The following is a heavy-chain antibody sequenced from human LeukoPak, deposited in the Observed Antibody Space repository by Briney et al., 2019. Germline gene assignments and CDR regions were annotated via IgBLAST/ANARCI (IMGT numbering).Heavy chain of an antibody. CDR2: IIPIFGTA. CDR1: GGTFSSYA. CDR3: ARGGRAYCGGDCLYDAFDI. Sequence: SVKVSCKASGGTFSSYAISWVRQAPGQGLEWMGGIIPIFGTANYAQKFQGRVTITADESTSTAYMELSSLRSEDAAVYYCARGGRAYCGGDCLYDAFDIWGQGTMVTASS. D-gene: IGHD2-21*02. J-gene: IGHJ3*02. V-gene: IGHV1-69*01.